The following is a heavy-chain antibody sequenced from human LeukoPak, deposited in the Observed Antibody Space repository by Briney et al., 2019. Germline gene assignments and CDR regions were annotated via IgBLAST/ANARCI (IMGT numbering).Heavy chain of an antibody. J-gene: IGHJ4*02. CDR3: ARDQARWGSSDY. D-gene: IGHD3-16*01. Sequence: SGGSLRLSCAASGFTFSSYGMHWVRQAPGKGLEWVAVISYDGSNKYYADSVKGRFTISRDNSKNTLYLQMNSLRAEDTAVYYCARDQARWGSSDYWGQGTLVTVSS. CDR2: ISYDGSNK. CDR1: GFTFSSYG. V-gene: IGHV3-30*03.